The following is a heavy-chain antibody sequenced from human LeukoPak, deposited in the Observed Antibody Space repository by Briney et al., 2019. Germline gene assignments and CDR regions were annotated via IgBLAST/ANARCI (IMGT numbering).Heavy chain of an antibody. Sequence: SETLSLTCTVSGVSVSSGGYYWSWIRQHPEKGLEWIGYIYYSGGTYYNPSLKSRVTISVDTSNSQFSLRLSSVTAADTAVYYCARDLGPTTGYFDYWGQGILVTVSS. D-gene: IGHD1-26*01. V-gene: IGHV4-31*03. J-gene: IGHJ4*02. CDR1: GVSVSSGGYY. CDR3: ARDLGPTTGYFDY. CDR2: IYYSGGT.